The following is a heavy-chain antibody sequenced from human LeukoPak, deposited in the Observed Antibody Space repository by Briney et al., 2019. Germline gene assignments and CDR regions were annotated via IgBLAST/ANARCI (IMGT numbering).Heavy chain of an antibody. CDR3: AKVSWSASDRHC. J-gene: IGHJ4*01. V-gene: IGHV3-23*01. CDR1: GLTFNSYD. Sequence: GGSLRLSCAASGLTFNSYDLSWVRQAPGKGLDWVSGITGSGGSAFYADSVKGRFTISRDNSKNTLYLQMNSLRAEDTAVYYCAKVSWSASDRHCWGHGTLVTVS. D-gene: IGHD3-3*01. CDR2: ITGSGGSA.